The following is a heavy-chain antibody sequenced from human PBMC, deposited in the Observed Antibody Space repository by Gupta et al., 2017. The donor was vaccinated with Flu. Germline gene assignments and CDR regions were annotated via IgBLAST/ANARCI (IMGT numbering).Heavy chain of an antibody. CDR1: GFTFSDPY. V-gene: IGHV3-72*01. D-gene: IGHD5-18*01. J-gene: IGHJ4*01. CDR2: IKNKASGYTT. CDR3: IGDCNTAMFD. Sequence: EVQLVESGGGLVQPGGSLRLSCADSGFTFSDPYMDWVRQTPGKGLELVARIKNKASGYTTQYAASVKGRFIISRDDSKNSLSLQMNSLTTEDTAIYDCIGDCNTAMFDWGHGALVTVSS.